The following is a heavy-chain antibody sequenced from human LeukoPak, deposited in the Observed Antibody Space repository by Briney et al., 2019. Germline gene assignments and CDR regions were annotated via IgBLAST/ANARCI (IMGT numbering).Heavy chain of an antibody. J-gene: IGHJ6*03. CDR1: GGSISSYY. V-gene: IGHV4-4*07. CDR2: IYTSGST. D-gene: IGHD3-16*01. Sequence: PSETLSLTCTVSGGSISSYYWSWIRQPAGKGLEWIGRIYTSGSTNYNPSLKSRVTMSVDTSKNQFSLKLSSVTAADTAVYYCARWGNAGLSYYYMDVWGKGTTVTVSS. CDR3: ARWGNAGLSYYYMDV.